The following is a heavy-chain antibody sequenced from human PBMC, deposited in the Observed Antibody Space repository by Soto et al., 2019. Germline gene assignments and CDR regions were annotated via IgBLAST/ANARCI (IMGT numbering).Heavy chain of an antibody. J-gene: IGHJ4*02. D-gene: IGHD3-10*01. CDR3: ARGDHYYGSGSYYN. CDR2: IIPILGIA. CDR1: GYTFTSYG. V-gene: IGHV1-69*04. Sequence: SVKVSCKASGYTFTSYGISWVRQAPGQGLEWMGRIIPILGIANYAQKFQGRVTITADKSTSTAYMELSSLRSEDTAVYYCARGDHYYGSGSYYNWGQGTLVTVSS.